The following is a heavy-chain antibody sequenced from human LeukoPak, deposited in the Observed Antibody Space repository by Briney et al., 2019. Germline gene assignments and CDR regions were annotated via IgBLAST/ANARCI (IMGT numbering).Heavy chain of an antibody. D-gene: IGHD3-10*01. CDR2: ISAYNRNT. J-gene: IGHJ6*02. CDR3: ASRSYYYGMDV. CDR1: VSTFTSYG. Sequence: ASVTVSCKGSVSTFTSYGISWVRQAPGQGLGWMGWISAYNRNTNYAQKLQRSVTMTTDTSTSTAYMELRSLRSDDTAVYYCASRSYYYGMDVWRQGTTATVPS. V-gene: IGHV1-18*01.